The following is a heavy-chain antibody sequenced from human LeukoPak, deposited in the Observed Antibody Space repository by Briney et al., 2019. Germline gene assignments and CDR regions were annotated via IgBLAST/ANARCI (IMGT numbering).Heavy chain of an antibody. CDR2: ISAYNGNT. CDR1: GYTCTSYG. CDR3: ARGGLSGYCSGGSCYSGPYY. Sequence: ASVKVSCKASGYTCTSYGISWVQQAPGQGLEWMGWISAYNGNTNYAQKLQGRVTMTTDTSTSTAYMELRSLRSDDTAVYYCARGGLSGYCSGGSCYSGPYYWGQGTLVTVSS. V-gene: IGHV1-18*01. D-gene: IGHD2-15*01. J-gene: IGHJ4*02.